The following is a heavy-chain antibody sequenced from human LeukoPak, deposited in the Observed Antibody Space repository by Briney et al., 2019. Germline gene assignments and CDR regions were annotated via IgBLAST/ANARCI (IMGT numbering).Heavy chain of an antibody. V-gene: IGHV3-23*01. CDR2: ISGSGGST. J-gene: IGHJ4*02. D-gene: IGHD4-17*01. Sequence: GGSLRLSCAASGFTFSSYAMSWVRQAPGKGLEWVSAISGSGGSTYYADSVKGRFTISRDNSKNTLYLQMNSLRAEDTAVYNCARDEDYGDYAVDYWGQGTLVTVSS. CDR3: ARDEDYGDYAVDY. CDR1: GFTFSSYA.